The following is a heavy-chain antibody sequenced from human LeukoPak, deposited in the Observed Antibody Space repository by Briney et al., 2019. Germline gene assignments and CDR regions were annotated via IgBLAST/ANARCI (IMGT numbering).Heavy chain of an antibody. D-gene: IGHD1-26*01. CDR1: GGSISSYY. J-gene: IGHJ6*03. Sequence: SETLSLTCTVSGGSISSYYWSWIRQPPGKGLEWIGYIYYSGSTNYNPSLKSRVTISVDTSKNQFSLKLSSVTAADTAVYYCARAVGYYYYYMDVWGEGTTVTVSS. CDR3: ARAVGYYYYYMDV. CDR2: IYYSGST. V-gene: IGHV4-59*01.